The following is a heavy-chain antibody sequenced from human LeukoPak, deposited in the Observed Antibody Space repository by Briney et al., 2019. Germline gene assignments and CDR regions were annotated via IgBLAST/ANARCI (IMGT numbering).Heavy chain of an antibody. J-gene: IGHJ6*03. CDR2: IYYSGST. D-gene: IGHD6-13*01. Sequence: SSETLSLTCTVSGGSISSYYWSWIRQPPGKGLEWIGYIYYSGSTNYNPSLKSRVTISRDTSKNHFSLELSSVTAADTAVYFCARGRVSSSSWYSTYYYYFYMDVWGKGTTVTVSS. CDR3: ARGRVSSSSWYSTYYYYFYMDV. V-gene: IGHV4-59*01. CDR1: GGSISSYY.